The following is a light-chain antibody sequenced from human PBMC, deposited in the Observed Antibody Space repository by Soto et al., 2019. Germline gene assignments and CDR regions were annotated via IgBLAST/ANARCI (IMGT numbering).Light chain of an antibody. CDR3: TSYVGNDIWV. J-gene: IGLJ3*02. CDR2: EVT. V-gene: IGLV2-8*01. Sequence: QSALTQLPSASGSPGQSVTISCTGTSSDVGAYKYVSWYQQYPGKPPKLMIYEVTKRTSGVPDRFSGSKSGNTASLTVSGLQAEDEADYYCTSYVGNDIWVFGGGTKVTVL. CDR1: SSDVGAYKY.